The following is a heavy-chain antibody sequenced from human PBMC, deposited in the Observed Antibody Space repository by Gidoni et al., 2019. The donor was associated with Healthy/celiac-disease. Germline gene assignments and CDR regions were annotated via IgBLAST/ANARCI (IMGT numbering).Heavy chain of an antibody. J-gene: IGHJ5*02. Sequence: EVQLVESGGGLVKPGGSLRLSCAASGFTFSSYSMNWVRQAPGKGLEWVSSISSSSSYIYYADSVKGRFTISRDNAKNSLYLQMNSLRAEDTAVYYCAREDSSSFNWFDPWGQGTLVTVSS. CDR1: GFTFSSYS. CDR3: AREDSSSFNWFDP. D-gene: IGHD6-13*01. CDR2: ISSSSSYI. V-gene: IGHV3-21*01.